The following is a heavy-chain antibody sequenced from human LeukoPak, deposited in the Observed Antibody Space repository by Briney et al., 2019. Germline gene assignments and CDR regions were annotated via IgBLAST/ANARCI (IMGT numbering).Heavy chain of an antibody. CDR1: GGSVTYTNYY. D-gene: IGHD6-19*01. CDR3: ARFVVEQWLINY. CDR2: IYYHGKT. Sequence: SETLSLTCTVSGGSVTYTNYYWGWIRQPPGKGLQWIGVIYYHGKTYYNPSLKSRVTVAVDTSKNQFSLKLSSVTAADTAVYYCARFVVEQWLINYWGQGALVTVSS. J-gene: IGHJ4*02. V-gene: IGHV4-39*01.